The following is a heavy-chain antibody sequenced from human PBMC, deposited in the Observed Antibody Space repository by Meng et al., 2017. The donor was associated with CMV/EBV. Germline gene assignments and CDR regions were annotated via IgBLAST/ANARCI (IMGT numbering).Heavy chain of an antibody. CDR2: ISWNSGSI. D-gene: IGHD6-13*01. CDR3: AKDIAAAATNWFDP. Sequence: SLKISCAASGFTFDDYAMHWVRQAPGKGLEWVSGISWNSGSIGYADSVKGRFTISRDNAKNSLYLQMNSLRAEDTALYYCAKDIAAAATNWFDPWGQGTLVTVSS. J-gene: IGHJ5*02. CDR1: GFTFDDYA. V-gene: IGHV3-9*01.